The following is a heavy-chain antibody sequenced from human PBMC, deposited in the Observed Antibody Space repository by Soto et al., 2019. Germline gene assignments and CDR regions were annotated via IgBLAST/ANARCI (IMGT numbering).Heavy chain of an antibody. V-gene: IGHV1-69*13. CDR3: ARRVVVTSVRDIAYYYYGLDV. J-gene: IGHJ6*02. D-gene: IGHD2-21*02. CDR1: GVTFSIYA. Sequence: GASVKVSGKAFGVTFSIYAICWVRQAPGQGLEWMGGIIPMFDSTNYAQKFQGRVTITADESTSTAFMELSSLRSEDTAVYYCARRVVVTSVRDIAYYYYGLDVWGQGTTVTVSS. CDR2: IIPMFDST.